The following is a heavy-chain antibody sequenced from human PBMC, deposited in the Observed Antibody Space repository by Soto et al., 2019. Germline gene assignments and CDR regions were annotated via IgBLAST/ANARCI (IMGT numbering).Heavy chain of an antibody. J-gene: IGHJ2*01. D-gene: IGHD4-17*01. V-gene: IGHV3-7*01. CDR1: GVTFSNYW. Sequence: EVQLVESGGGLVQPGGSLRLSCAASGVTFSNYWMSWVRQAPGKGLAWVANIKQDGSEKYYVDSVKGRFTISRDNAKNSLYLPMNSLRAEDTAVYYCARDYGEDWYFDLWGRGTLVTVSS. CDR2: IKQDGSEK. CDR3: ARDYGEDWYFDL.